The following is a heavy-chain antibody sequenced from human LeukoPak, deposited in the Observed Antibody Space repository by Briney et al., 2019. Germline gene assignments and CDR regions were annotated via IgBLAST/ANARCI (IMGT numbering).Heavy chain of an antibody. CDR3: ARLYSNSDF. V-gene: IGHV3-23*01. D-gene: IGHD5-18*01. CDR2: ISGSGGT. J-gene: IGHJ4*02. CDR1: GSTFSSYA. Sequence: GRSRRLSCAAAGSTFSSYAMTWVRQAPRQVLEWVSSISGSGGTYYADSVKGRFTISRDNSKNTLYLQMNSLRAEDTAVYYCARLYSNSDFWGQGTLVTVSS.